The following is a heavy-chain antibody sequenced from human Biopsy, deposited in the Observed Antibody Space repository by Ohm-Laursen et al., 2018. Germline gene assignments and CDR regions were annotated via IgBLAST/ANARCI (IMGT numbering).Heavy chain of an antibody. CDR2: INAKTGDT. J-gene: IGHJ5*02. Sequence: GASVKVSCKTSGYTFTGYYVHWVRRAPGQGLEWMGWINAKTGDTNYAQKFQGRVTMTRDTSISTAYVDLSSLRSDDTAVYYCTRGGYYYDSLAYYYWFDPWGQGTLVTVSS. D-gene: IGHD3-22*01. V-gene: IGHV1-2*02. CDR1: GYTFTGYY. CDR3: TRGGYYYDSLAYYYWFDP.